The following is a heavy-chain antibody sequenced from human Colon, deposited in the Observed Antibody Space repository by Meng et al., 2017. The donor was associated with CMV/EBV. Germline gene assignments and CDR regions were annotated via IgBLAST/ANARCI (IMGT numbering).Heavy chain of an antibody. D-gene: IGHD2-2*01. Sequence: GESLKISCAASGFTFSTYGFHWVRQAPGKGLEWVTVISYDGGNKYYADSVKGRFTISRDNSKNTLFLQMNSLRPEDTAVYYCARDRCGTNCYGYYFGMDVWGQGTTVTVSS. CDR2: ISYDGGNK. V-gene: IGHV3-30*03. J-gene: IGHJ6*02. CDR3: ARDRCGTNCYGYYFGMDV. CDR1: GFTFSTYG.